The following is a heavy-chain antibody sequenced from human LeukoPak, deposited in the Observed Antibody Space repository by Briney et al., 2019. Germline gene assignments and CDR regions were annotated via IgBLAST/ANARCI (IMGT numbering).Heavy chain of an antibody. J-gene: IGHJ4*02. V-gene: IGHV1-69*13. CDR3: ARDRGIPAAGTWGDFDY. D-gene: IGHD6-13*01. CDR2: IIPMFGTT. Sequence: SVKVSCKASGGTFSSYAISWVRQAPGQGLEWMGGIIPMFGTTTYAQKSQGRVTITADESTTTAYMEVRSLRPEDTAEYYCARDRGIPAAGTWGDFDYWGQGTLVTVSS. CDR1: GGTFSSYA.